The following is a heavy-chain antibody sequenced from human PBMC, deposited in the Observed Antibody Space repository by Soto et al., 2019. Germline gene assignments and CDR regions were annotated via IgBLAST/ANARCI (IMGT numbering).Heavy chain of an antibody. Sequence: QLQLQESGPGLVKPSETLSLTCTVSGGSISSSRYYWGWIRQPPGKGLEWIGNIYYSGSTYYNPSLXSXXTISVDTSKNQFSLKLTSVTAADTAVYYCASSEFHWGQGTLVTVSS. CDR3: ASSEFH. CDR1: GGSISSSRYY. D-gene: IGHD3-10*01. J-gene: IGHJ4*02. CDR2: IYYSGST. V-gene: IGHV4-39*01.